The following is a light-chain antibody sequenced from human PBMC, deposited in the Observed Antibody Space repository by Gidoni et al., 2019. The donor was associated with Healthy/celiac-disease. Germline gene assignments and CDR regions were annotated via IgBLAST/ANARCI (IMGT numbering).Light chain of an antibody. J-gene: IGKJ4*01. Sequence: EIVLTQSPATLSLSPGERATLSCRASQSVRSYLAWYQQKPGQAPRLLIYDASNRATGIPARCSGSGSGTDFTLTISSLDPEDFAVYYCQQRSNWPLTFGGGTKVEIK. V-gene: IGKV3-11*01. CDR1: QSVRSY. CDR2: DAS. CDR3: QQRSNWPLT.